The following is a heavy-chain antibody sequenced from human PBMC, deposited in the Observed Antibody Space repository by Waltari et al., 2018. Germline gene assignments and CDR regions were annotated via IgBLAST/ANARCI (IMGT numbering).Heavy chain of an antibody. D-gene: IGHD2-2*01. J-gene: IGHJ6*02. Sequence: QVQLQESGPGLVKPSETLSLTCTVSGGSISSYYWSWIRQPPGKGLEWIGYIYYSGSTNYTPSLKSRVTRSVDTSKNRFSLKLSSVTAADTAVYYCARLPLVTAAMRTYYYYYGMDVWGQGTPVTVSS. CDR1: GGSISSYY. V-gene: IGHV4-59*08. CDR3: ARLPLVTAAMRTYYYYYGMDV. CDR2: IYYSGST.